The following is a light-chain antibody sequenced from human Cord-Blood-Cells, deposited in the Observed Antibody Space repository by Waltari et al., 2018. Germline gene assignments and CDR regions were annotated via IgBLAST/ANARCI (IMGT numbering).Light chain of an antibody. CDR3: QPSYSTPRS. Sequence: DIQMTQSPSSLSASVGDRVTITCRASQSISSYLNWYQQKPGKAPKLLIYAASSLQSGVPSRFSGSGSGTDFPLNIRSLQPEDFATYYCQPSYSTPRSFGQGTRLEIK. CDR2: AAS. V-gene: IGKV1-39*01. J-gene: IGKJ5*01. CDR1: QSISSY.